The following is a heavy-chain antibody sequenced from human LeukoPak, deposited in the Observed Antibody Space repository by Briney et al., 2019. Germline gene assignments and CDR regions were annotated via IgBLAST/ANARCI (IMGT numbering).Heavy chain of an antibody. D-gene: IGHD6-13*01. J-gene: IGHJ4*01. CDR2: IYYSGST. CDR3: ARHSQEAAAASH. Sequence: SETLSLTCTVSGGSISSYYWSWIRQPPGKGLEWIGYIYYSGSTNYNPSLKSRVTISVDTSKNQFSLKLSSVTAADTAVYYCARHSQEAAAASHWGHGTLVTVSS. V-gene: IGHV4-59*08. CDR1: GGSISSYY.